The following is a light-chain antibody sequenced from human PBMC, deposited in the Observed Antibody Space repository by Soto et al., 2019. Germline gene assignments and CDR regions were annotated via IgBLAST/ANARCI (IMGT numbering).Light chain of an antibody. CDR1: ESVSSN. Sequence: EIVMTQSPATLSVSPGERATLSCRASESVSSNLAWYQQKPGQAPRLLIYGASTRATGIPARFSGSGSGTEFTLTISSLQSEDFAVYYSQQYNNVPPGTFGQGTKLEIK. V-gene: IGKV3-15*01. CDR2: GAS. J-gene: IGKJ2*01. CDR3: QQYNNVPPGT.